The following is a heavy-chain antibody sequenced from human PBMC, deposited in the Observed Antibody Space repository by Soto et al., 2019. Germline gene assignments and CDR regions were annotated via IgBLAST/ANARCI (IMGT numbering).Heavy chain of an antibody. V-gene: IGHV3-23*01. J-gene: IGHJ4*02. CDR2: ISGNGGDT. CDR1: GFTFSSHA. D-gene: IGHD1-26*01. CDR3: AKVVGTSALVGIDY. Sequence: EVQLLESGGGLVQPGGSLRLSCRAAGFTFSSHAMNWVRQAPGKGLEWVSSISGNGGDTYYADSVKGRYTISRDNSKNTLYLQMNSLRAEDTAVYLCAKVVGTSALVGIDYWGQGTLVTVSS.